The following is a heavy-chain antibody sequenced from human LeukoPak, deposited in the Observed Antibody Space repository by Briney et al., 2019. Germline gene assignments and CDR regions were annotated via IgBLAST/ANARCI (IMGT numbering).Heavy chain of an antibody. CDR2: IYYSGST. Sequence: SQTLSLTCTVSGGSISSGGYYWSWIRQHPGRGLEWIGYIYYSGSTYYNPSLKSRVTISVDTSKNQFSLKLSSVTAADTAVYYCARNDYGGLDYWGQGTLVTVSS. J-gene: IGHJ4*02. V-gene: IGHV4-31*03. D-gene: IGHD4-23*01. CDR3: ARNDYGGLDY. CDR1: GGSISSGGYY.